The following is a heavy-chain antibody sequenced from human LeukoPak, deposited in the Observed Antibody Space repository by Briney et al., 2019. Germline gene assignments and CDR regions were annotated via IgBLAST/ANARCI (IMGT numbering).Heavy chain of an antibody. D-gene: IGHD4-17*01. CDR3: ARDHVTHDYGDYEVEGFDY. V-gene: IGHV3-48*03. CDR2: ISSSGSTI. CDR1: GFTFSSYE. Sequence: QPGGSLRLSCAASGFTFSSYEMNWVRQAPGKGLEWVSYISSSGSTIYYADSVKGRFTISRDNAKNSLYLQMNSLRAEDTAVYYCARDHVTHDYGDYEVEGFDYWGQGTLVTVSS. J-gene: IGHJ4*02.